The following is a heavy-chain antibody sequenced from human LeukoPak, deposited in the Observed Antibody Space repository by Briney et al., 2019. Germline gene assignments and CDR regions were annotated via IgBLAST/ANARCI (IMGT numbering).Heavy chain of an antibody. Sequence: GGSLRLSCAASGFTFSSYGMHWVRQAPGKGLEWVAFIRYDGSNKYYADSVKGRFTISRDNSKNTLYLQMNSLRAEDTAVYYCAKGNFYMVRGVNGENAFDIWGQGTMVTVSS. J-gene: IGHJ3*02. CDR1: GFTFSSYG. CDR3: AKGNFYMVRGVNGENAFDI. D-gene: IGHD3-10*01. CDR2: IRYDGSNK. V-gene: IGHV3-30*02.